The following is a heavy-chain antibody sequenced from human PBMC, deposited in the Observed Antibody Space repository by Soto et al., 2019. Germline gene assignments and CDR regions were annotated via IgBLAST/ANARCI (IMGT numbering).Heavy chain of an antibody. D-gene: IGHD6-13*01. CDR3: ARMTGSSWPGTINTNWFDP. CDR2: IIPIFGTA. CDR1: GGTFSSYA. J-gene: IGHJ5*02. V-gene: IGHV1-69*13. Sequence: SVKVSCKASGGTFSSYAISWVRQAPGQGLEWMGGIIPIFGTANYAQKFQGRVTITADESTSTADMELSSLRSEDTAVYYCARMTGSSWPGTINTNWFDPWGQGTLVTVSS.